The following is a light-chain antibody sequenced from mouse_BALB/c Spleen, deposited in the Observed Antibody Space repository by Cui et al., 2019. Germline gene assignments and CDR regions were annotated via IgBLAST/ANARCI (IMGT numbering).Light chain of an antibody. Sequence: DIMMTQSQKFMSTSVGDRVSITCKASQNVGTAVAWYQQKPGQSPKLLIYSASNRYTGVPDRFTGSGSGTDFTLTISNMQSEDLADYFCQQYSSYPLTFGAGTKLELK. CDR2: SAS. CDR1: QNVGTA. J-gene: IGKJ5*01. V-gene: IGKV6-13*01. CDR3: QQYSSYPLT.